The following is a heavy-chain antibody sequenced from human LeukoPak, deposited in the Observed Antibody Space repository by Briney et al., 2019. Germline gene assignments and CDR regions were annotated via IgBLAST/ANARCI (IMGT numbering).Heavy chain of an antibody. D-gene: IGHD3-16*01. Sequence: ASVKVSCKVSGYTLTELSMHWVRQAPGKGLEWMGGFDPEDGETIYAQKFQGRVTMTEDTSTDTAYMELSSLRSEDTAVYYCATPWYDSASWDVWGQGTTVTVSS. CDR2: FDPEDGET. V-gene: IGHV1-24*01. J-gene: IGHJ6*02. CDR1: GYTLTELS. CDR3: ATPWYDSASWDV.